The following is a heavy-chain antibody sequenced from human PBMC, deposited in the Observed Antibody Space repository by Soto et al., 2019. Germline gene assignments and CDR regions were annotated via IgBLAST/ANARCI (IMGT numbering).Heavy chain of an antibody. J-gene: IGHJ3*01. CDR3: ARQGSCSGDNCFSFLYSFDV. D-gene: IGHD2-15*01. CDR1: GGSGSYY. Sequence: SETLSLTCTVSGGSGSYYWALIRQRPGRWLEYIGSVHDSGSTYYSPSLKRRLNLSADMSKNQLSLRLTSVTAADTAVYYCARQGSCSGDNCFSFLYSFDVWARGTMVTVSS. V-gene: IGHV4-39*01. CDR2: VHDSGST.